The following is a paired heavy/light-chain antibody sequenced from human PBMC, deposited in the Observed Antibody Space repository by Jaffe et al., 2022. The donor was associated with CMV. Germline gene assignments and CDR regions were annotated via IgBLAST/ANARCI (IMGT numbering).Heavy chain of an antibody. CDR1: GFTFSSYG. CDR2: ISYDGSNK. CDR3: AKIRPWNYSGSYQNYYYYYYGMDV. J-gene: IGHJ6*02. V-gene: IGHV3-30*18. Sequence: QVQLVESGGGVVQPGRSLRLSCAASGFTFSSYGMHWVRQAPGKGLEWVAVISYDGSNKYYADSVKGRFTISRDNSKNTLYLQMNSLRAEDTAVYYCAKIRPWNYSGSYQNYYYYYYGMDVWGQGTTVTVSS. D-gene: IGHD1-26*01.
Light chain of an antibody. CDR1: QSLLPVRGKTR. CDR3: LQSQQLPLT. J-gene: IGKJ5*01. Sequence: DIVMTQTPLSLSVTPGQPASMSCKSSQSLLPVRGKTRMYWYLQRPGQPPQLLIHDVSSRFSGVPDRFIGSGSGTDFTLKISRVEAEDVGVYYCLQSQQLPLTFGQGTRLEIK. V-gene: IGKV2D-29*01. CDR2: DVS.